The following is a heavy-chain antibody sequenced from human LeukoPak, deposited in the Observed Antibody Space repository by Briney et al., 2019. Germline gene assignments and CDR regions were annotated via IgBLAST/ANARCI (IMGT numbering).Heavy chain of an antibody. V-gene: IGHV4-4*02. D-gene: IGHD3/OR15-3a*01. CDR3: ARQTGSGLFTLP. J-gene: IGHJ4*02. CDR1: GGSISSSNW. Sequence: MPSETLSLTCAVSGGSISSSNWWSWVRQPPGKGLEWIGEIYYSGSTNYNPSLKSRVTISVDKSKNQFSLKLSSVTAADTAVYYCARQTGSGLFTLPGGQGTLVTVSS. CDR2: IYYSGST.